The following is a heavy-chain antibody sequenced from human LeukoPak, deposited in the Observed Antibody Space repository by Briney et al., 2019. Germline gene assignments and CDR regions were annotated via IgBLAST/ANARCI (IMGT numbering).Heavy chain of an antibody. D-gene: IGHD3-22*01. V-gene: IGHV4-39*01. CDR2: IYYSGST. CDR1: GGSISSSSYY. CDR3: ARLRVVITTYYFDY. Sequence: SETLSLTCTVSGGSISSSSYYWGWIRQPPGKGLEWIGSIYYSGSTYYNPSLKSRVTISVDTSKNQFSLKLSSVTAADTAVYYCARLRVVITTYYFDYWGQGTLVTVSS. J-gene: IGHJ4*02.